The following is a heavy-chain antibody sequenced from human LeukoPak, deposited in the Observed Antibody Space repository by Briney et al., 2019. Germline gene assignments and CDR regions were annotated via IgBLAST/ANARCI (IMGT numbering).Heavy chain of an antibody. V-gene: IGHV1-2*02. CDR1: GYTFTGYY. Sequence: VASVKVSCKASGYTFTGYYMHWVRQAPGQGLEWMGWINPNSGGTNYAQKFQGRVTMTRDTSISTAYMELRSLRSDDTAVYYCARVPLPQYYDFWSGYYWFDYWGQGTLVTVSS. CDR3: ARVPLPQYYDFWSGYYWFDY. J-gene: IGHJ4*02. CDR2: INPNSGGT. D-gene: IGHD3-3*01.